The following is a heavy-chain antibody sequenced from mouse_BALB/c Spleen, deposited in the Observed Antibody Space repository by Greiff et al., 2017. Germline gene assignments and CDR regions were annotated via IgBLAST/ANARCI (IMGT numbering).Heavy chain of an antibody. V-gene: IGHV1-12*01. CDR3: ARGIYYGYDNYAMDY. D-gene: IGHD2-2*01. CDR2: IYPGNGDT. CDR1: GYTFTSYN. J-gene: IGHJ4*01. Sequence: LQQPGAELVKPGASVKMSCKASGYTFTSYNMHWVKQTPGQGLVWIGAIYPGNGDTSYNQKFKGKATLTADKSSSTAYMQLSSLTSEDSAVYYCARGIYYGYDNYAMDYWGQGTSVTVSS.